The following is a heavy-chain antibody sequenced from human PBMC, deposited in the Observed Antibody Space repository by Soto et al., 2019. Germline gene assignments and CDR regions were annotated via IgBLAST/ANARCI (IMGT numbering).Heavy chain of an antibody. D-gene: IGHD3-9*01. CDR2: IDPSDSYS. Sequence: PGESVKISCKASGYSCTHYGSTWMRQTPGKGLECLGMIDPSDSYSNSSPSFQGHVTMSVDKSSSSAYLQFSSLKASDTARYYCARHRDILSGYSAAANRGQGTQVTVSS. J-gene: IGHJ4*02. CDR3: ARHRDILSGYSAAAN. CDR1: GYSCTHYG. V-gene: IGHV5-10-1*01.